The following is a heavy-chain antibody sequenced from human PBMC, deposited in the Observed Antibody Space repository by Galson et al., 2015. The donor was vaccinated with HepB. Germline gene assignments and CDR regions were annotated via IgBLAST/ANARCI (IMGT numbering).Heavy chain of an antibody. Sequence: ETLSLTCTVSGGSISSSSYYWGWIRQPPGKGLEWIGSIYYSGSTYYNPSLKSRVTISVDTSKNQFSLKLSSVTAADTAVYYCARQPNDWVGELSPPSWGQETLVTVSS. CDR1: GGSISSSSYY. V-gene: IGHV4-39*01. CDR2: IYYSGST. J-gene: IGHJ4*02. D-gene: IGHD3-10*01. CDR3: ARQPNDWVGELSPPS.